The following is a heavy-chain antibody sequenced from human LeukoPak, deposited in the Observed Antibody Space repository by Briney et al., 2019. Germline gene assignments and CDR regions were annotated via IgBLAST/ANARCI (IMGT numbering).Heavy chain of an antibody. J-gene: IGHJ3*02. CDR3: ARVYYDSSGSCAFDI. V-gene: IGHV4-59*01. Sequence: SETLSLTCTVSGGSISSYYWSWIRQPPGKGLEWIGYIYYSGSTNYNPSLKSRVTISVDTSKNQFSLKLSSVTAADTAVYYCARVYYDSSGSCAFDIWGQGTMVTVSS. CDR1: GGSISSYY. D-gene: IGHD3-22*01. CDR2: IYYSGST.